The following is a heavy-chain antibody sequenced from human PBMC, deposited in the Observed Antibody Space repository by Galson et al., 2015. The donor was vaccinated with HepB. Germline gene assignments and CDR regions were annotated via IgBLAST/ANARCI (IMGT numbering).Heavy chain of an antibody. V-gene: IGHV3-21*06. J-gene: IGHJ4*02. CDR3: ASCSSTSCYTLGLED. D-gene: IGHD2-2*02. CDR2: ISGSRSSI. CDR1: GLILKSCG. Sequence: SLRLSCAASGLILKSCGVNWVRQAPGKGLEWVSSISGSRSSIYYADSVKGRFTISRDNAKNSVFLQMNSLRAEDTAVYHCASCSSTSCYTLGLEDWGQGTLVTVSS.